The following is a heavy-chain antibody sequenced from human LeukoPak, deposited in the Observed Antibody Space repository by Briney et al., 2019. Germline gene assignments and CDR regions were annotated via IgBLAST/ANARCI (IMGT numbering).Heavy chain of an antibody. CDR1: GFTFSSYG. D-gene: IGHD4-17*01. V-gene: IGHV3-33*06. Sequence: PGRSLRLSCAASGFTFSSYGMHWVRQAPGKGLEWVAVIWYDGSNKYYAGSVKGRFTISRDNSKNTLYLQMNSLRAEDTAVYYCAKPGDDYGDSGYFDYWGQGTLVTVSS. CDR3: AKPGDDYGDSGYFDY. CDR2: IWYDGSNK. J-gene: IGHJ4*02.